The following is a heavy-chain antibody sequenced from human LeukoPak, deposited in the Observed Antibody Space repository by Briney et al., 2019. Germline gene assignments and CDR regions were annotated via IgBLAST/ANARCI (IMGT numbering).Heavy chain of an antibody. J-gene: IGHJ1*01. CDR3: AKDGGGSYLLTYFQD. Sequence: GGSLRLSCAASGFTFSSYWMSWVRQAPGKGLEWVANIKEDGSEKYYVDSMKGRFTISRDNAKNSLYLQMNSLRAEDTAVYYCAKDGGGSYLLTYFQDWGRGTLVTVSS. D-gene: IGHD1-26*01. CDR1: GFTFSSYW. CDR2: IKEDGSEK. V-gene: IGHV3-7*01.